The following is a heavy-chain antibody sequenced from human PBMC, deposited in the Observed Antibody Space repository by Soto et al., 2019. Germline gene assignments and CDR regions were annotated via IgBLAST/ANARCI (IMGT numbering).Heavy chain of an antibody. D-gene: IGHD5-18*01. J-gene: IGHJ4*02. CDR1: GGSISSGDYY. CDR2: IYYSGNT. V-gene: IGHV4-30-4*01. Sequence: SETLSLTCTVSGGSISSGDYYWSWIRQPPGKGLEWIGYIYYSGNTYYNPSLKSRVTISVDTSKNQFSLKLSSVTAADTAVYYCAREARYSYGTGFDYWGQGTLVTVSS. CDR3: AREARYSYGTGFDY.